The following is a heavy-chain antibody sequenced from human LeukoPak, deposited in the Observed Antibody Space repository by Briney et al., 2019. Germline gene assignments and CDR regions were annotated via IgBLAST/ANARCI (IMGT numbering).Heavy chain of an antibody. CDR2: IYPGDSDT. V-gene: IGHV5-51*01. CDR1: GYSFTNYW. D-gene: IGHD3-10*01. Sequence: GESPKISCKGSGYSFTNYWIGWVRQMPGKGLEWMGIIYPGDSDTRYSPSFQGQVTISADKSISTAYLQWSSLKASDTAMYYCASDYYGSGSYGHYWGQGTLVTDSS. J-gene: IGHJ4*02. CDR3: ASDYYGSGSYGHY.